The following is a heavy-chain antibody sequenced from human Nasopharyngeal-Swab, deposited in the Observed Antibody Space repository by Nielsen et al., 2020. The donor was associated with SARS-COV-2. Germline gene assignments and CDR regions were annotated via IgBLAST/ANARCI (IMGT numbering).Heavy chain of an antibody. CDR3: AGVTGSSGWYLGY. D-gene: IGHD6-19*01. J-gene: IGHJ4*02. CDR2: INPNSGGT. V-gene: IGHV1-2*04. Sequence: ASVKVSCKASGYTFTGYYMHWVRQAPGQGLEWMGWINPNSGGTNYAQKFQGWVAITRDTSASTAYMELSSLRSEDTAVYYCAGVTGSSGWYLGYWGQGTLVTVSS. CDR1: GYTFTGYY.